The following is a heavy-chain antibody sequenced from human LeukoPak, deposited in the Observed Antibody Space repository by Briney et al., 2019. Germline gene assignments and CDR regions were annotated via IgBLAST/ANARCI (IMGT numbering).Heavy chain of an antibody. J-gene: IGHJ4*02. CDR2: MNPNSGNT. CDR1: GYTFTSYD. Sequence: ASVKVSCKASGYTFTSYDINWVRQATGQGLEWMGWMNPNSGNTGYAQKFQGRVTITRNTSISTAYMELSSLRSEDTAVYYCARELDYSNYEYYFDYWGQGTLVTVSS. CDR3: ARELDYSNYEYYFDY. V-gene: IGHV1-8*01. D-gene: IGHD4-11*01.